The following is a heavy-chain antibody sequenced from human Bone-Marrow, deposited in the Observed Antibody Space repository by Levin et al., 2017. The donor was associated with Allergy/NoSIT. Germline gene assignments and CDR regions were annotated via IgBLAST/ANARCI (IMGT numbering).Heavy chain of an antibody. CDR3: ARSVGNGYLSNFDY. V-gene: IGHV4-31*03. D-gene: IGHD3-22*01. J-gene: IGHJ4*02. CDR1: GASISSGGYY. CDR2: IYYTGST. Sequence: PSETLSLTCTVSGASISSGGYYWAWIRQLPGKGLEWIGYIYYTGSTYYNPSLKSRTHISVDTSKNEFALKMNLLTDADTAVYYCARSVGNGYLSNFDYWGQGTLVTVSS.